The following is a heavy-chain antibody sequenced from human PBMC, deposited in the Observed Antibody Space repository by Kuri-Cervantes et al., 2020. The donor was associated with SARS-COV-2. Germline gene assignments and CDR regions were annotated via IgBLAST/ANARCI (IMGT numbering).Heavy chain of an antibody. CDR2: ISYDGSNK. CDR1: GFTFSSFG. D-gene: IGHD6-13*01. J-gene: IGHJ6*02. V-gene: IGHV3-30*03. CDR3: ARVPSDSRRSYYYGMDV. Sequence: GESLKISCAASGFTFSSFGMHWVRQAPGKGLEWVAVISYDGSNKYYADSVKGRFTISRDNSKNTLHLQMNSLRAEDTAVYYCARVPSDSRRSYYYGMDVWGQGTTVTVSS.